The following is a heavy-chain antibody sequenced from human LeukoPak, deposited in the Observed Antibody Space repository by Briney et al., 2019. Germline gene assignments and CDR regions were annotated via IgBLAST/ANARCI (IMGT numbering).Heavy chain of an antibody. CDR2: LMTSRNSK. CDR3: VRGKTSVTSYLHP. D-gene: IGHD4-17*01. CDR1: GYTFSSYS. Sequence: GGSLRLSCAPSGYTFSSYSINWVRQAPGKGLEGVSFLMTSRNSKYYADSERGRFTLSRDSAKNTLYMHMETVRDEDTAVCYCVRGKTSVTSYLHPWGQGTLVTVSS. J-gene: IGHJ5*02. V-gene: IGHV3-48*02.